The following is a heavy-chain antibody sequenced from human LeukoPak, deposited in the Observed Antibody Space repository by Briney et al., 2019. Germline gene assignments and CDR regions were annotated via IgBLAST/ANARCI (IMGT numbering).Heavy chain of an antibody. D-gene: IGHD3-10*01. CDR2: ISGSGGRT. V-gene: IGHV3-23*01. J-gene: IGHJ4*02. Sequence: GGSLRLSCAASGFTFSSYAMSWVRQAPGKGLEWVSGISGSGGRTYCADSVKGRFTISRDNSKNTLYMQMNSLRAEDTAVYYCAKDRVNGYGSGSWFDYWGQGTLVTVSS. CDR3: AKDRVNGYGSGSWFDY. CDR1: GFTFSSYA.